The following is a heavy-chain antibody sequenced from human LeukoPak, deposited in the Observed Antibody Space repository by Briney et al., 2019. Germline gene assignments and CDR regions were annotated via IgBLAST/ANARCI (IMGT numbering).Heavy chain of an antibody. CDR2: INHSGST. CDR1: GGSISSYY. Sequence: SETLSLTCTVSGGSISSYYWSWIRQPPGKGLEWIGEINHSGSTNYNPSLKSRVTISVDTSKNQFSLKLSSVTAADTAVYYCAIGEMVPWGQGTLVTVSS. D-gene: IGHD3-10*01. J-gene: IGHJ4*02. CDR3: AIGEMVP. V-gene: IGHV4-34*01.